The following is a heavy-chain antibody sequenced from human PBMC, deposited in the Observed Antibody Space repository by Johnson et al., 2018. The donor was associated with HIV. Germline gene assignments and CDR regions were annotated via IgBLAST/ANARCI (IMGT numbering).Heavy chain of an antibody. J-gene: IGHJ3*02. CDR3: AKAVGGYAFDI. CDR1: GFTFNNYG. V-gene: IGHV3-30*02. Sequence: QVQLVESGGGVVQPGGSLRLSCAASGFTFNNYGMHWVRQSPGKGLECVAFIRFDETIKYYGDSVKGRFTISRDNSKNTLYLQMNSLRVEDTAVYYCAKAVGGYAFDIWGQGTMVTVSS. D-gene: IGHD1-26*01. CDR2: IRFDETIK.